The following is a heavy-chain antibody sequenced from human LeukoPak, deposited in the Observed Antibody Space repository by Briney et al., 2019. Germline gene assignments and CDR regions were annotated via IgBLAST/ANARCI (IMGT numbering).Heavy chain of an antibody. D-gene: IGHD6-19*01. V-gene: IGHV3-48*01. J-gene: IGHJ4*02. CDR2: ISSSSSTI. CDR1: GFTFSSYS. CDR3: ARDGIAVAGESDY. Sequence: GGSLRLSCAASGFTFSSYSMNWVRQAPGKGLEWVSYISSSSSTIYYTDSVKGRFTISRDNAKNSLYLQMNSLRAEDTAVYYCARDGIAVAGESDYWGQGTLVTVSS.